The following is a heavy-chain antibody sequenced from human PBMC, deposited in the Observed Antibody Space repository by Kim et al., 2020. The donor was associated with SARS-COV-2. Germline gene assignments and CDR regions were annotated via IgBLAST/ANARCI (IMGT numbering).Heavy chain of an antibody. V-gene: IGHV3-7*01. CDR1: GFPFSNYW. Sequence: GGSLRLSCAASGFPFSNYWMAWVRRTPGKGLEWVGNIMKDGGHTNYVDSVKGRFPLSSDTPRNAVSLQMTSLRAEDPAVSYCSRDTDFVRFSIWGQWTMV. D-gene: IGHD6-6*01. CDR2: IMKDGGHT. J-gene: IGHJ3*02. CDR3: SRDTDFVRFSI.